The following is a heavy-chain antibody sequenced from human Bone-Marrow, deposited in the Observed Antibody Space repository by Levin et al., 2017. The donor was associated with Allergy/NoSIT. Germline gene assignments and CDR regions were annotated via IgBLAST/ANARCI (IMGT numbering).Heavy chain of an antibody. CDR1: GFSLSPTGVG. Sequence: SGPTLVKPTQTLTLTCTFSGFSLSPTGVGVAWIRQPPGKAPEWLALIYWDDDKYYSPSLKSRLTITKDTSKNQVVLRMTHLAPVDTATYYCAHTIASFGVVIPYGMDIWGQGTTVTVSS. CDR2: IYWDDDK. CDR3: AHTIASFGVVIPYGMDI. V-gene: IGHV2-5*02. D-gene: IGHD3-3*01. J-gene: IGHJ6*02.